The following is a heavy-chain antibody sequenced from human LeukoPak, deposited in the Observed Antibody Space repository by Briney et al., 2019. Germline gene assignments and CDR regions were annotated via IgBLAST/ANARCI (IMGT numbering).Heavy chain of an antibody. J-gene: IGHJ5*02. Sequence: GGSLRLSCTASGFTFGDYAMSWFRQAPGKGLEWVGFIGSKAYGGTTEYAASVKGRFTISRDDSKSIAYLQMNSLKTEDTAVYYCTRDLGYCSSTSCYVNWFDPWGQGTLVTVSS. CDR2: IGSKAYGGTT. CDR3: TRDLGYCSSTSCYVNWFDP. D-gene: IGHD2-2*01. CDR1: GFTFGDYA. V-gene: IGHV3-49*03.